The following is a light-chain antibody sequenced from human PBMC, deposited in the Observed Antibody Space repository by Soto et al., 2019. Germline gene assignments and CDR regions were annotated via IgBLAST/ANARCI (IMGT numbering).Light chain of an antibody. CDR3: NSYSSSSTLV. CDR1: SSDVGGYNY. Sequence: QSALTQPASVSGSPGQSITISCTGTSSDVGGYNYVSWYQHHPGKAPKLIIFDVSNRPSGVSKRFSGSKSGNTASLTISGLQAEDEADYYCNSYSSSSTLVFGGGTKLTVL. J-gene: IGLJ2*01. V-gene: IGLV2-14*03. CDR2: DVS.